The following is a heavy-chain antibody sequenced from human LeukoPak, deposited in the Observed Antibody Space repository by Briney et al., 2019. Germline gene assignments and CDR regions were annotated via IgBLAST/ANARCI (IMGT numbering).Heavy chain of an antibody. Sequence: GGALRLSCAASGFTFDSYWMSWVRQAPGKGLEWVANIKQDGNEKYYVDSVKGRFTIYRDNAENSLYLQMNSLRAEDTAVYYCTRDPLTQYDYRGQGTLVTVSS. CDR3: TRDPLTQYDY. J-gene: IGHJ4*02. CDR1: GFTFDSYW. CDR2: IKQDGNEK. V-gene: IGHV3-7*01. D-gene: IGHD4/OR15-4a*01.